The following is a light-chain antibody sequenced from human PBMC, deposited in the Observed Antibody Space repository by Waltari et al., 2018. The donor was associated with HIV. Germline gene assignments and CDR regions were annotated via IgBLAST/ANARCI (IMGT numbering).Light chain of an antibody. Sequence: QAVLTQPPSASASSGQKITISCSGGDSNVGSHDVYWYHQFPGVAPKLLLYKNNQRSSGVPDRFSGSKSGTSASLTISGLRSEDEGIYFCGVWDDNLRGVFGGGTRLTV. J-gene: IGLJ2*01. V-gene: IGLV1-47*01. CDR2: KNN. CDR3: GVWDDNLRGV. CDR1: DSNVGSHD.